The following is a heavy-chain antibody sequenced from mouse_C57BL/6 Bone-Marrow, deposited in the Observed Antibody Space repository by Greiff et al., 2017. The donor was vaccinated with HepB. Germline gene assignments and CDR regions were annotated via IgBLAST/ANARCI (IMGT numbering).Heavy chain of an antibody. V-gene: IGHV3-6*01. CDR1: GYSITSGYS. Sequence: ESGPGLVKPSQSLSLTCSVTGYSITSGYSWNWIRQFPGNKLEWMGYISYDGSNNYNPSLKNRISITRDTSKNQFFLKLNSVTTEDTATYDCARAPLIHYFDYWGQGTTLTVST. CDR3: ARAPLIHYFDY. CDR2: ISYDGSN. J-gene: IGHJ2*01.